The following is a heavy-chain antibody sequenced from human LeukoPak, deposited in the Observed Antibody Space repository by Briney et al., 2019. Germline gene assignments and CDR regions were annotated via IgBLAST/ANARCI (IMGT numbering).Heavy chain of an antibody. D-gene: IGHD4-23*01. CDR2: ISPGGDEV. V-gene: IGHV3-11*04. CDR3: ARDRGYSTFDY. Sequence: GGSLRLSCAASGFIFSDYHMSWIRQAPGKGLEWVSYISPGGDEVYFADSVKGRFTISRDNAKNSLFLQMNSLRVDDTAVYYCARDRGYSTFDYWGQGTLVTVSS. CDR1: GFIFSDYH. J-gene: IGHJ4*02.